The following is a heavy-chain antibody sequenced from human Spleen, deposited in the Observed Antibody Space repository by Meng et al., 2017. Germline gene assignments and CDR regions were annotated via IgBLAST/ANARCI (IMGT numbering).Heavy chain of an antibody. D-gene: IGHD3-16*02. V-gene: IGHV5-51*01. CDR1: GYSFTSYW. Sequence: GESLKISCKGSGYSFTSYWIGWVRQMPGKGLEWMGIIYPGDSDTRYSPSFQGQVTISADKSISTAYLQWSSLKASDTAMYYCARAYMITFGGVIVIPDAFDIWGQGTMVTV. J-gene: IGHJ3*02. CDR2: IYPGDSDT. CDR3: ARAYMITFGGVIVIPDAFDI.